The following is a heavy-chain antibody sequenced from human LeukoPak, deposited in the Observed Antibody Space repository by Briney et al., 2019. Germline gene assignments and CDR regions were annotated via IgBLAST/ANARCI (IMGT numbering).Heavy chain of an antibody. CDR3: ARVSDYDSSGYYDIDY. CDR1: GGSISSGDYY. D-gene: IGHD3-22*01. V-gene: IGHV4-30-4*01. J-gene: IGHJ4*02. Sequence: SETLSLTCTVSGGSISSGDYYWGWIRQPPGKGLEGLGYIYYSGSTYYNPSLKSRVIMSVDTSKNQISLKLNSVTAADTAVYYCARVSDYDSSGYYDIDYWGQGTLVTVSS. CDR2: IYYSGST.